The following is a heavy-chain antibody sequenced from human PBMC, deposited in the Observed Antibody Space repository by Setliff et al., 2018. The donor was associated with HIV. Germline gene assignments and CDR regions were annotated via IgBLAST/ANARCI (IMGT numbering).Heavy chain of an antibody. CDR2: INSDGSDT. Sequence: TGGSLRLSCAASGFTFSSYWMHWVRQAPGKGLVWVSRINSDGSDTSYADSVKGRFTISRDNSKNTLYLRMNSLRAEDTAVYYCAKPPHPVVTSDYWYFDLWGRGTLVTVSS. CDR3: AKPPHPVVTSDYWYFDL. J-gene: IGHJ2*01. D-gene: IGHD2-15*01. V-gene: IGHV3-74*01. CDR1: GFTFSSYW.